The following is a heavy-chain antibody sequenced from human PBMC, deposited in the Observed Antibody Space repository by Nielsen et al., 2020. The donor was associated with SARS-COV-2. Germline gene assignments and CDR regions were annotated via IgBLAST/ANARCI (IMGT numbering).Heavy chain of an antibody. CDR2: ISGSGGST. D-gene: IGHD2-2*02. Sequence: VRQPPGKGLEWVSAISGSGGSTYYADSVKGRFTISRDNSKNTLYLQMNSLRAEDTAVYYCATLGYCSSTSCYRGGNYYYYYGMDVWGQGTTVTVSS. V-gene: IGHV3-23*01. CDR3: ATLGYCSSTSCYRGGNYYYYYGMDV. J-gene: IGHJ6*02.